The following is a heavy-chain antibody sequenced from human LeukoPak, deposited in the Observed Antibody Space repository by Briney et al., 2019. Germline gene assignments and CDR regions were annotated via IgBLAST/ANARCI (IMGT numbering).Heavy chain of an antibody. CDR2: IYSGGST. D-gene: IGHD4-17*01. V-gene: IGHV3-53*01. CDR3: ARDRDYPRDQFDY. J-gene: IGHJ4*02. CDR1: GFTVSSNY. Sequence: GGSLRLSCAASGFTVSSNYMSWVRQATGKGLEWVSVIYSGGSTYYADSVRGRSTISRDNSKNTVYLQMESLRAEDTAVYFCARDRDYPRDQFDYWGQGTLVTVSS.